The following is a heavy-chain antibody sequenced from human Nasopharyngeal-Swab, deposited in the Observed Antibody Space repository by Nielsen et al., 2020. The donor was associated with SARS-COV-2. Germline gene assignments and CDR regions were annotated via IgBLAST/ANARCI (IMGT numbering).Heavy chain of an antibody. J-gene: IGHJ5*02. Sequence: ASVKVSCKASGYNFISYGVTWVRQAPGQGLEWMGWISTYSGNTNYLQKFQGRLTFTRDTSANTAYMELSGLRSEDTAVYYCARDSGLEQGWFDPWGQGTQVTVSP. CDR3: ARDSGLEQGWFDP. CDR1: GYNFISYG. D-gene: IGHD1-26*01. V-gene: IGHV1-18*04. CDR2: ISTYSGNT.